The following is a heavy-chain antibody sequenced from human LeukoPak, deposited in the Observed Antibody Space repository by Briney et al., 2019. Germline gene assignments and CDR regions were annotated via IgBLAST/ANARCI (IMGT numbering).Heavy chain of an antibody. Sequence: GGSLRLSCAASGFTVSSNYMSWVRQAPGKGLEWVSIIYGSGDTCYADSVKDRFTISRDNSKNTLYLQMNSLRAEDTAVYYCAREYSSGWYYFDYWGQGTLVTVSS. J-gene: IGHJ4*02. CDR3: AREYSSGWYYFDY. CDR2: IYGSGDT. CDR1: GFTVSSNY. V-gene: IGHV3-66*01. D-gene: IGHD6-19*01.